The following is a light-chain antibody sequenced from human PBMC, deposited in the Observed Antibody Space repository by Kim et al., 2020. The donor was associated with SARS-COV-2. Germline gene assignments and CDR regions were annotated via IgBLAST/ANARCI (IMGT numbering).Light chain of an antibody. J-gene: IGLJ3*02. CDR1: KWGDKD. CDR3: QAWDSSTAV. Sequence: VPPGQTARPPCSGDKWGDKDACWYQQKQGQPPVMVIYQDTKRPSGIPERFSGSNSGNTATLTISGTQALDEADYYCQAWDSSTAVFGGGTQLTVL. V-gene: IGLV3-1*01. CDR2: QDT.